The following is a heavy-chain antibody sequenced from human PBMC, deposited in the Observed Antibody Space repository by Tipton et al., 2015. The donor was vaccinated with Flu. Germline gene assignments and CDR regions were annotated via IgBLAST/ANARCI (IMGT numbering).Heavy chain of an antibody. CDR2: ISAYKGNT. J-gene: IGHJ3*02. Sequence: QLVQSGAEVKKPGASVKVSCKASGYSFTSYGISWVRQAPGQGLEWMGWISAYKGNTNYAQKLQGRVTMTTDTSTSTAYMELRSLRSDDTAVYYCARDGYYDSSGYYCLRAFDIWGQGTKVTVSS. CDR3: ARDGYYDSSGYYCLRAFDI. V-gene: IGHV1-18*01. D-gene: IGHD3-22*01. CDR1: GYSFTSYG.